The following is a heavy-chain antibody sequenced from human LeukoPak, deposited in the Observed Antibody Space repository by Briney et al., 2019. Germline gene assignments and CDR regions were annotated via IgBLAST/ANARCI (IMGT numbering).Heavy chain of an antibody. CDR2: IGPDGGTT. V-gene: IGHV3-64*01. CDR3: ARGAQLTDY. CDR1: GFTFSTYG. Sequence: PGGSLRLSCAASGFTFSTYGMHWARQAPGKGLEYLSGIGPDGGTTYYAKSVKGRFTISRDNSKNMVYLQMGSLRADDMAVYCCARGAQLTDYWGQGTLVTVSS. J-gene: IGHJ4*02. D-gene: IGHD6-13*01.